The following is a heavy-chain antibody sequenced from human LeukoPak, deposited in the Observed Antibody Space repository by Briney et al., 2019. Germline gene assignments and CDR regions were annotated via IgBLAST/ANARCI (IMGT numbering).Heavy chain of an antibody. Sequence: PGGSLRLSCAASGFTFSSYEMNWVRQAPGKGLEWVSYISSSGSTIFYADSVKGRFTISRDNSKNTLYLQMNSLRAEDTAVYYCARDPTMFYDSSGYYYENIDYWGQGTLVTVSS. CDR2: ISSSGSTI. D-gene: IGHD3-22*01. CDR3: ARDPTMFYDSSGYYYENIDY. J-gene: IGHJ4*02. CDR1: GFTFSSYE. V-gene: IGHV3-48*03.